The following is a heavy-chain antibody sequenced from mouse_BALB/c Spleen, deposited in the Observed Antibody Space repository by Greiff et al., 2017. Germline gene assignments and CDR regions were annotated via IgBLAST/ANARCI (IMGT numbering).Heavy chain of an antibody. Sequence: QVQLQQPGAELVRPGASVKLSCKASGYTFTSYWINWVKQRPGQGLEWIGNIYPSDSYTNYNQKFKDKATLTVDKSSSTAYMQLSSPTSEDSAVYYCTRVDYYGSPFAYWGQGTLVTVSA. CDR2: IYPSDSYT. CDR3: TRVDYYGSPFAY. D-gene: IGHD1-1*01. J-gene: IGHJ3*01. V-gene: IGHV1-69*02. CDR1: GYTFTSYW.